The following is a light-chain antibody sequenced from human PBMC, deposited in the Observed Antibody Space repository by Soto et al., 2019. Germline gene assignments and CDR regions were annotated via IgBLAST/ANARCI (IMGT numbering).Light chain of an antibody. V-gene: IGKV1-27*01. CDR1: QCISTY. CDR3: QSYNGSPWT. CDR2: AAS. J-gene: IGKJ1*01. Sequence: DIQMTQSPSSLSASVGYRVTITCRESQCISTYLVWYQQKPGTVPKLLIYAASTLQSGVPSRFSGSGSGTDFTLTISGLQPEDVATYYCQSYNGSPWTFGQGNKVEIK.